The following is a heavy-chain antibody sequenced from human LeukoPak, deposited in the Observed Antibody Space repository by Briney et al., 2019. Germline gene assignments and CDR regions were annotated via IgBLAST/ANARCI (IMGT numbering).Heavy chain of an antibody. CDR3: ARDWGTKNFDY. CDR1: GFTFSSYS. V-gene: IGHV3-21*01. D-gene: IGHD2-2*01. J-gene: IGHJ4*02. Sequence: GGSLRLSCAASGFTFSSYSMNWVRQAPGKGLEWVSSISSSSSYIYYADSVKGRFTISRDNAKNSLYLQMNSLRAEDTAVYYCARDWGTKNFDYWGQGTLVTASS. CDR2: ISSSSSYI.